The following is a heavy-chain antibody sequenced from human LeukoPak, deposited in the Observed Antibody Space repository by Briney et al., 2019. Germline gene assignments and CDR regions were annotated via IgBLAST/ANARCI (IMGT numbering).Heavy chain of an antibody. CDR1: GYTFTSYG. Sequence: GASVKVSCKASGYTFTSYGISWVRQAPGQGLEWMGWISAYNGNTNYAQKLQGRVTMTTDTSTSTAYMELRSLRSDDTAVYYCARDLAASWDYGDYNPLNYYYYYMDVWGKGTTVTVSS. D-gene: IGHD4-17*01. CDR3: ARDLAASWDYGDYNPLNYYYYYMDV. CDR2: ISAYNGNT. J-gene: IGHJ6*03. V-gene: IGHV1-18*01.